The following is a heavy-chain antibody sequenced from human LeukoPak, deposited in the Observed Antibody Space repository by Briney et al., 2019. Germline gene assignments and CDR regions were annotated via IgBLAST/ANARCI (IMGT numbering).Heavy chain of an antibody. CDR3: ASQGTMVRGDIFD. CDR1: GFAFSSYS. Sequence: PGGSLRLSCAASGFAFSSYSMNWVRQAPGKGLEWVSSISSSSSYIYYADSVKGRFTISRDNAKNSPYLQMNSLRAEDTAVYYCASQGTMVRGDIFDWGQRTLVTVSS. CDR2: ISSSSSYI. D-gene: IGHD3-10*01. V-gene: IGHV3-21*01. J-gene: IGHJ4*02.